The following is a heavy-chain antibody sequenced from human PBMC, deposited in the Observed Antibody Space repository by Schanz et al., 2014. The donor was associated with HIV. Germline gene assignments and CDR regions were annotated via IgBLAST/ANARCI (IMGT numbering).Heavy chain of an antibody. CDR1: GFTFDDYA. CDR2: ISWNSGSI. Sequence: EVQLVESGGGMVQPGRSLRLSCAASGFTFDDYAMHWVRQAPGNGLEWVSGISWNSGSIGYADSVKGRFTISRDNVKNSLFLQMNSLRAEDTAMYYCARDVGAGANDYWGQGTLVTVSS. V-gene: IGHV3-9*01. D-gene: IGHD1-26*01. CDR3: ARDVGAGANDY. J-gene: IGHJ4*02.